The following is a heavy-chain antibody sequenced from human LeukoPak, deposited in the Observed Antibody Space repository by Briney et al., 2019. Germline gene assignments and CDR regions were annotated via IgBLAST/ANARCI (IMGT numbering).Heavy chain of an antibody. D-gene: IGHD5-12*01. V-gene: IGHV3-30*02. CDR2: IRSNGGNK. CDR3: ARGVDIVATIDWFDP. J-gene: IGHJ5*02. Sequence: GGSPRLSCAASGFTFSNYGMHWVRQAPGKGLEWVAFIRSNGGNKYYADAVKGRFTISRDNSKHTLYVQMNSLRAEDTAVYYCARGVDIVATIDWFDPWGQGTLVTVSS. CDR1: GFTFSNYG.